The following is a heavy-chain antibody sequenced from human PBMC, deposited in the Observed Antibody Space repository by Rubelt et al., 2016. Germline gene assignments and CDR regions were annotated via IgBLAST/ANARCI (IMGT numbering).Heavy chain of an antibody. V-gene: IGHV4-30-4*07. J-gene: IGHJ4*02. D-gene: IGHD6-13*01. Sequence: QVQLQESVPGLVKPSQTLSLTCAVSGASISSAGFSWSWIRQPPEKGLEWIGYIHYSGSNSYTPSLQSRITMSVDPSENQFSLKLNSGTAADTAVYYCARSGQTSWYGAHYFASWGQGTLVTVSS. CDR3: ARSGQTSWYGAHYFAS. CDR2: IHYSGSN. CDR1: GASISSAGFS.